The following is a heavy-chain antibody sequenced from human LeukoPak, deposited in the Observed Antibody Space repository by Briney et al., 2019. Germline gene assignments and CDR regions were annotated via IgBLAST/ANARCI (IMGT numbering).Heavy chain of an antibody. V-gene: IGHV3-23*01. CDR2: ISGSGGST. Sequence: GGSLRLSCAASGFTFSSYAMSWVRQAPGKGLEWVSAISGSGGSTYYADSVKGRFTISRDNSKNTLYLQMNSLRTEDTAVYYCAKEITPYYDFWRWFDPWGQGTLVTVSS. J-gene: IGHJ5*02. CDR3: AKEITPYYDFWRWFDP. CDR1: GFTFSSYA. D-gene: IGHD3-3*01.